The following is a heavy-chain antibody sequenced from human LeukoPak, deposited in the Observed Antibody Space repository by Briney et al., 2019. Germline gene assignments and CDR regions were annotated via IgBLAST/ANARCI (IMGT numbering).Heavy chain of an antibody. CDR2: ISSSGTTI. CDR3: ARARASYYFDY. CDR1: GFTFSSNS. Sequence: GGSLRLSCAASGFTFSSNSMKWVRLAPGKGLEWLSYISSSGTTINYADSVKGRFTISRDNAKNSLYLQMNSLRVEDTAIYYCARARASYYFDYWGQGTLVTVSS. J-gene: IGHJ4*02. V-gene: IGHV3-48*04.